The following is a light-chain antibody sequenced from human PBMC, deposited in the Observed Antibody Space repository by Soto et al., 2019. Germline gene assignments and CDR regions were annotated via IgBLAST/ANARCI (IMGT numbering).Light chain of an antibody. V-gene: IGLV2-14*01. Sequence: QSVLTQPASVSGSPGQSITISCTGTSSDVGGFLYVSWFQQHPGKAPKLMIYAVSNRPSGISNRFSGSKSGNTASLTISGLQAEDEADYYCSSYSSSSTLVVFGGGTKLT. J-gene: IGLJ2*01. CDR1: SSDVGGFLY. CDR3: SSYSSSSTLVV. CDR2: AVS.